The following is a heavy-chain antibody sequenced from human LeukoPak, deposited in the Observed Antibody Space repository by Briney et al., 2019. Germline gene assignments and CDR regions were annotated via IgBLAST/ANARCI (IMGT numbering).Heavy chain of an antibody. Sequence: GDSLKISCKVSGYNFNGYWIGWVRQMPGKGLEWMGIIYPGDSDTIYSASFQGQVTISADMSISTAYLQWSSLKASDTAMYYCAXLXNYDNLWXXYSLSYLDYWGQGTLVTVSA. CDR1: GYNFNGYW. CDR2: IYPGDSDT. CDR3: AXLXNYDNLWXXYSLSYLDY. D-gene: IGHD3-16*01. J-gene: IGHJ4*02. V-gene: IGHV5-51*01.